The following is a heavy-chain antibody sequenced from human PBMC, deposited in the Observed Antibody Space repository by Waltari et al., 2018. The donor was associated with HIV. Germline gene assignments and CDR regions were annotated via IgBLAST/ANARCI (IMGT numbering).Heavy chain of an antibody. V-gene: IGHV3-21*01. CDR3: AREMATVYVDY. D-gene: IGHD5-12*01. CDR1: GFTFSSYI. CDR2: IASSSSSYI. Sequence: GGLVKPGGSLRLSCAASGFTFSSYIMNWVRQAPGKGLEWVSSIASSSSSYIYYAESVRGRFTISRDNAKNSLYLQMSSLRAEDTAVYYCAREMATVYVDYWGQGTLVTVSP. J-gene: IGHJ4*02.